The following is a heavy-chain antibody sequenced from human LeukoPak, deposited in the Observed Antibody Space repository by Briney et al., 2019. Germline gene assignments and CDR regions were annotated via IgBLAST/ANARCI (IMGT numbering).Heavy chain of an antibody. CDR3: AREDIVVVPAARNWFDP. D-gene: IGHD2-2*01. V-gene: IGHV3-7*01. Sequence: GGSLRLSCAASGFTFSSYWMSWVRQAPGKGLAWVANIKQDGSEKYYVDSVKGRFTISRDNAKNSLYLQMNSLRAEDTAVYYCAREDIVVVPAARNWFDPWGQGTLVTVSS. J-gene: IGHJ5*02. CDR2: IKQDGSEK. CDR1: GFTFSSYW.